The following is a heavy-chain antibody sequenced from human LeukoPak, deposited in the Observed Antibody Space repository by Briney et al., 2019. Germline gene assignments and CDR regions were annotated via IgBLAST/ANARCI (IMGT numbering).Heavy chain of an antibody. J-gene: IGHJ4*02. CDR1: EYTLTELS. V-gene: IGHV1-24*01. D-gene: IGHD3-22*01. CDR3: AAYYYDSSGYQTTNDY. Sequence: ASEKSTYTFSEYTLTELSKHWMRQPPGPGIEWMGGFDPEDGEAIYAQKFQGRVTMTEDTSTDTAYMELSSLRSEDTAVYYCAAYYYDSSGYQTTNDYWGQGTLVTVSS. CDR2: FDPEDGEA.